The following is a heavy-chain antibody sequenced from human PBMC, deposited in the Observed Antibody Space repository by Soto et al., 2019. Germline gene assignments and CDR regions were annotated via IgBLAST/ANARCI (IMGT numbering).Heavy chain of an antibody. V-gene: IGHV1-3*04. J-gene: IGHJ1*01. D-gene: IGHD6-13*01. Sequence: ASVKVSCKASGYTFSSYAMHWVRQAPGQRPEWMGWINTGNGNTKYSENFQGRATITRDTSASTAYMELSSLKASDTAMYYCARHSGVAEDGTDWGQGTLVTVSS. CDR1: GYTFSSYA. CDR2: INTGNGNT. CDR3: ARHSGVAEDGTD.